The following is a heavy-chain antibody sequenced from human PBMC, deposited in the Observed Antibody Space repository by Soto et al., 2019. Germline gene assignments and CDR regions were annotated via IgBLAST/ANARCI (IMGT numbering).Heavy chain of an antibody. CDR3: AHRVTVMSTWNYGAFCF. D-gene: IGHD1-7*01. CDR2: SYWDYDN. CDR1: GFSITTYGVG. J-gene: IGHJ3*01. Sequence: QITLKESGPTLVKPTQTLTLTCSFSGFSITTYGVGVGWVRQPPGKALEWLAFSYWDYDNRYNPSLKSRLTTIKHTSKNQAVLTMSNMDPADTGTYFCAHRVTVMSTWNYGAFCFWGQG. V-gene: IGHV2-5*02.